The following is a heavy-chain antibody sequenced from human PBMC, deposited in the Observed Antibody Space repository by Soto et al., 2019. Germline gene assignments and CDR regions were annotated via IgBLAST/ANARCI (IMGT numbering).Heavy chain of an antibody. V-gene: IGHV3-30*18. J-gene: IGHJ4*02. Sequence: GGSLRLSCAASGFTFSSYGMHWVRQAPGKGLEWVAVISYDGSNKYYADSVKGRFTISRDNSKNTLYLQMNSLRAEDTAVYYCAKDGGGYDYDEGQYFDYWGQGTLVTVSS. CDR3: AKDGGGYDYDEGQYFDY. D-gene: IGHD5-12*01. CDR1: GFTFSSYG. CDR2: ISYDGSNK.